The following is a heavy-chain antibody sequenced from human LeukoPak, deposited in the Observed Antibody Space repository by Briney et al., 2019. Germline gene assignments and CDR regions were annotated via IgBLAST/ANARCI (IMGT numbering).Heavy chain of an antibody. D-gene: IGHD3-10*01. V-gene: IGHV1-69*01. CDR3: ARARTDLWFGDLAYAFQI. Sequence: SVKVSCKASGGTFSSYAISWVRQAPGQGLEWMGGIIPIFGTANYAQKFQGRVTITADESTSTAYMELSSLRSEDTAVYYCARARTDLWFGDLAYAFQIWGQGTMVIVSS. CDR1: GGTFSSYA. J-gene: IGHJ3*02. CDR2: IIPIFGTA.